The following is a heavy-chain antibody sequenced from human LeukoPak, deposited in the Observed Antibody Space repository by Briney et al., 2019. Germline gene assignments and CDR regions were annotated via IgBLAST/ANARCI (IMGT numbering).Heavy chain of an antibody. Sequence: GGSLRLSCAASGFTFNHYALHWVRQAPGKGLEWVALISYDGTDKYYAESVKGRFTISRDNSKNTLYLQMNSLRAEDTAVYYCAKKFLPRGSSTSCSDYWGQGTLVTVSS. CDR1: GFTFNHYA. J-gene: IGHJ4*02. CDR3: AKKFLPRGSSTSCSDY. V-gene: IGHV3-30-3*02. D-gene: IGHD2-2*01. CDR2: ISYDGTDK.